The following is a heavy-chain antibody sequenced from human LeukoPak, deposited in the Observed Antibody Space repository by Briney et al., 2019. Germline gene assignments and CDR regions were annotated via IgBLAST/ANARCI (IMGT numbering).Heavy chain of an antibody. CDR3: AKDQDTSAWFWDS. Sequence: GGSLRLSCAASGFTFSDTWMHWVRQAPGEGLVWVSRIRSDGSDTRYAESVKGRFTISRDNSKNFLYLQMDSLRTEDTAFYYCAKDQDTSAWFWDSWGQGTLVTVSS. J-gene: IGHJ4*02. CDR2: IRSDGSDT. V-gene: IGHV3-74*01. D-gene: IGHD6-19*01. CDR1: GFTFSDTW.